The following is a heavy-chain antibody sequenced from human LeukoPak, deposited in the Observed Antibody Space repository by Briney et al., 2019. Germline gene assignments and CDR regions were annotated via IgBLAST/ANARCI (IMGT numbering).Heavy chain of an antibody. CDR2: IKQDGSDK. J-gene: IGHJ4*02. V-gene: IGHV3-7*03. CDR1: GFTFSSYW. D-gene: IGHD5-18*01. CDR3: ARAWIELWSHDY. Sequence: GGSLRLSCAASGFTFSSYWMSWVRQAPGKGLEWVANIKQDGSDKYYVDSVKGRFTISKDNAKSSLYLQMNSLRAEDAAVYYCARAWIELWSHDYWGQGTLVTVSS.